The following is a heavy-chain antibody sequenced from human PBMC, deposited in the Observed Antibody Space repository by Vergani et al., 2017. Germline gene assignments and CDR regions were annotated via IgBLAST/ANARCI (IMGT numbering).Heavy chain of an antibody. CDR3: ARESTDTIAVFDY. V-gene: IGHV3-21*01. CDR1: GFTFSSYS. J-gene: IGHJ4*02. Sequence: EVQLVESGGGLVKPGGSLRLSCAASGFTFSSYSMNWVRQAPGKGLDWVSSISSSSSYIYYADSVKGRFTISRDNAKNSLYLQMNSLRAEDTAVYYCARESTDTIAVFDYWGQGTLVTVSS. CDR2: ISSSSSYI. D-gene: IGHD5/OR15-5a*01.